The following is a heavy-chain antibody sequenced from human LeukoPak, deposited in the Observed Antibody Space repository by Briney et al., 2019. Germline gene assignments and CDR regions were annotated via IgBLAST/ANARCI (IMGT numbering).Heavy chain of an antibody. Sequence: SETLSLTCTVSGGPISSSSYYWGWIRQPPGKGLEWIGSIYYSGSTYYNPSLKSRVTISVDASKNQFSLKLSSVTAADTAVYYCARNPRGYCSSTSCPRYWFDPWGQGTLVTVSS. J-gene: IGHJ5*02. CDR1: GGPISSSSYY. D-gene: IGHD2-2*01. V-gene: IGHV4-39*01. CDR3: ARNPRGYCSSTSCPRYWFDP. CDR2: IYYSGST.